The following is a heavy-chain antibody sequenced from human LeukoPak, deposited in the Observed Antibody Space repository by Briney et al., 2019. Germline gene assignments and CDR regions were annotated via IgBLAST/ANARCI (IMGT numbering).Heavy chain of an antibody. CDR3: ARRRGRTPHSSGYSGYYFDY. Sequence: PSETLSLTCTVSGGSISGYYWSWIRQPAGKGLEWIGRIYTSGSTNYNPSLKSRVTMSVDTSKNQFSLKLSSVTAADTAVYYCARRRGRTPHSSGYSGYYFDYWGQGTLVTDSS. V-gene: IGHV4-4*07. D-gene: IGHD3-22*01. CDR1: GGSISGYY. J-gene: IGHJ4*02. CDR2: IYTSGST.